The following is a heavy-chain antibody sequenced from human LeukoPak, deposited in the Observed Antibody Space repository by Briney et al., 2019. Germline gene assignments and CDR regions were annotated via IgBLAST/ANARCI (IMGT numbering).Heavy chain of an antibody. CDR3: AREAGGGTEMATMDFDY. V-gene: IGHV1-69*04. J-gene: IGHJ4*02. D-gene: IGHD5-24*01. Sequence: SVKVSCKASGGTFSSYAISWVRQAPGQGLEWMGRIIPILGIANHAQKFQGRVTITADKSTSTAYMELSSLRSEDTAVYYCAREAGGGTEMATMDFDYWGQGTLVTVSS. CDR1: GGTFSSYA. CDR2: IIPILGIA.